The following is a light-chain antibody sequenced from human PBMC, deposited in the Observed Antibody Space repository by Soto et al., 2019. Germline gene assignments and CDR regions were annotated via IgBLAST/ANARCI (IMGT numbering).Light chain of an antibody. CDR1: SSNIGSKY. Sequence: QSVLTQPPSASGTPGQRVTISCSGSSSNIGSKYVYWYQQLPGTAPKLLMYRNNQRHSGVPDRFSGPKSGTSASLAISGLRSEDEADYYCAAWDAGVSGPAFGGGTKLTVL. J-gene: IGLJ2*01. V-gene: IGLV1-47*01. CDR3: AAWDAGVSGPA. CDR2: RNN.